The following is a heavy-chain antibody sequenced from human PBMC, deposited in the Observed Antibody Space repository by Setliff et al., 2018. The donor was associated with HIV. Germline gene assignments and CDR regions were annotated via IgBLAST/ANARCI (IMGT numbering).Heavy chain of an antibody. J-gene: IGHJ6*02. D-gene: IGHD5-18*01. CDR2: IYPADSDT. V-gene: IGHV5-51*01. CDR1: GYNFTSFW. CDR3: ARVIGYSYGPHYYGMDV. Sequence: GESQKISCKGSGYNFTSFWIAWVRQMPGKGLEWMGIIYPADSDTRYSPSFQGQVTISVDKSISTAYLQWNSLKDSDTAVYYCARVIGYSYGPHYYGMDVWGQGTTVTVSS.